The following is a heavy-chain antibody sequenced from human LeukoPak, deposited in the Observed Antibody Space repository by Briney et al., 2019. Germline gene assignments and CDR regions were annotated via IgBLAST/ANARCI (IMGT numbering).Heavy chain of an antibody. Sequence: SETLSLTCAAYGGSFSGYYWSWIRQPPGKGLEWVGEINHSGSTNYNPSLKSRVTISVDTSKNQFSLKLSSVTAADTAVYYCARASSLSVAGDVDYWGQGTLVTVSS. V-gene: IGHV4-34*01. D-gene: IGHD6-19*01. CDR3: ARASSLSVAGDVDY. J-gene: IGHJ4*02. CDR2: INHSGST. CDR1: GGSFSGYY.